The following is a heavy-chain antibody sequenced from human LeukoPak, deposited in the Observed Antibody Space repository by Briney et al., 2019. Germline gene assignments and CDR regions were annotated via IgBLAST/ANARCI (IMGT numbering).Heavy chain of an antibody. D-gene: IGHD2-2*01. CDR2: INPSGGST. V-gene: IGHV1-46*01. J-gene: IGHJ1*01. Sequence: ASVKVSCKASGYTFTGYYMHWVRQAPGQGLEWMGIINPSGGSTSYAQKFQGRVTMTRDTSTSTVYMELSSLRSEGTAVYYCARARYCSSTSCYSYFQHWGQGTLVTVSS. CDR3: ARARYCSSTSCYSYFQH. CDR1: GYTFTGYY.